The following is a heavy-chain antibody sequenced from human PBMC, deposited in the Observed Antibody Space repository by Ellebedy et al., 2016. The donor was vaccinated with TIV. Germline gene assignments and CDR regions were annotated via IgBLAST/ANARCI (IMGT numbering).Heavy chain of an antibody. V-gene: IGHV3-30*07. CDR1: GFTFSDYP. CDR2: ISFDGDIN. CDR3: ARRSTDFAFDS. Sequence: PGGSLRLSCAASGFTFSDYPMHWVRQAPGKGLEWVTLISFDGDINSYADSVKGRFTISRDNSKNTLYLQMSSLRAEDTAVYFCARRSTDFAFDSWGQGTLVTVSS. D-gene: IGHD3/OR15-3a*01. J-gene: IGHJ4*02.